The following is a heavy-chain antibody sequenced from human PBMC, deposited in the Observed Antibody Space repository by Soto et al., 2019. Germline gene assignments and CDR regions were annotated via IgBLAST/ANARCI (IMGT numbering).Heavy chain of an antibody. J-gene: IGHJ4*02. D-gene: IGHD6-13*01. CDR2: IYSSGTT. Sequence: QVQLQESGPGLVQPSETLSLTCTVSGDSIRSSSYSWDWIRQPPGKGLEWIGCIYSSGTTYYNPSLQGRVTISVDTSKNQFSLNLSSVTAADTAVYFCARRPLAYFGYWCRGTQVTVSS. V-gene: IGHV4-39*01. CDR1: GDSIRSSSYS. CDR3: ARRPLAYFGY.